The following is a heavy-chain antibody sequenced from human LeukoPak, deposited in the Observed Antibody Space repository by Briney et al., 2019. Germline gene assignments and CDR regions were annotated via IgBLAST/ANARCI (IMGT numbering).Heavy chain of an antibody. D-gene: IGHD1-26*01. CDR2: IRYDGSNK. J-gene: IGHJ6*03. CDR1: GFTFSSYS. Sequence: GGSLRLSCAASGFTFSSYSMNWVRQAPGKGLEWVAFIRYDGSNKYYTDSVKGRFTISRDNSKKKLYLQMNSLRAEDTAVYYCAKGRGWEASYYYYYMDVWGKGTTVTISS. CDR3: AKGRGWEASYYYYYMDV. V-gene: IGHV3-30*02.